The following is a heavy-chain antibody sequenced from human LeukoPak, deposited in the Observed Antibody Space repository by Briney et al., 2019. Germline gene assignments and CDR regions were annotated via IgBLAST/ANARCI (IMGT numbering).Heavy chain of an antibody. CDR2: INPNSGAT. Sequence: ASVKVSCKASGYTFTGYYLHWVRQAPGQGLEYMGWINPNSGATNYAQKFQGRVTMTRDTSISTAYMELSRLISDDTAVYHCARVALNTVTEHLFDPWGQGTLVTVSS. CDR1: GYTFTGYY. V-gene: IGHV1-2*02. J-gene: IGHJ5*01. D-gene: IGHD4-17*01. CDR3: ARVALNTVTEHLFDP.